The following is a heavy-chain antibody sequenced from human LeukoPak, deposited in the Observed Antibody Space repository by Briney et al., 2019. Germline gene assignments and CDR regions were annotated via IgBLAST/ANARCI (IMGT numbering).Heavy chain of an antibody. CDR2: IIPIFGTA. CDR3: AAVVPAVMGYFDY. CDR1: GGTFSSYA. Sequence: SVKVSCKASGGTFSSYAISWVRQAPGQGLEWMGGIIPIFGTANYAQKFQGRVTITADESTSTAYMELSSLRSEDTAVYYCAAVVPAVMGYFDYWGQGTLVTVSS. D-gene: IGHD2-2*01. J-gene: IGHJ4*02. V-gene: IGHV1-69*13.